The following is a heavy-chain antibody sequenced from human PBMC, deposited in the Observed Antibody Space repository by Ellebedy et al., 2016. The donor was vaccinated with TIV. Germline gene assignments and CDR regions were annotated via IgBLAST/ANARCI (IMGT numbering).Heavy chain of an antibody. J-gene: IGHJ4*02. CDR1: GFDFDAYA. V-gene: IGHV3-9*01. Sequence: SLKISXVTSGFDFDAYAMHWVRQVAGKGLEWVSSIIWNSGHIDYADSVKGRFTISRDNAKKSLYLQMNSLRAEDTAFYYCAKDHDTSLTLWGQGTLVTVSS. CDR3: AKDHDTSLTL. CDR2: IIWNSGHI.